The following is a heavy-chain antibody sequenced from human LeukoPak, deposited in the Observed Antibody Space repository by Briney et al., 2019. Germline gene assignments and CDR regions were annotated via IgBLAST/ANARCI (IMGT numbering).Heavy chain of an antibody. CDR2: INPSGHTT. CDR3: ARDRDSSGYYFGRRYNWFDP. D-gene: IGHD3-22*01. Sequence: ASVKVSCKASGFTFTFYYMHWVRQAPGQGLEWMGIINPSGHTTNYAQKFQGRVTMTRDTPTSTVYMELSSLRSDDTAVYYCARDRDSSGYYFGRRYNWFDPWGQGTLVTVSS. CDR1: GFTFTFYY. V-gene: IGHV1-46*01. J-gene: IGHJ5*02.